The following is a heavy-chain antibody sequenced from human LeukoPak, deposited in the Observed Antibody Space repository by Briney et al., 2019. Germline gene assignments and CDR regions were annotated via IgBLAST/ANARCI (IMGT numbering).Heavy chain of an antibody. J-gene: IGHJ4*02. D-gene: IGHD3-22*01. Sequence: GRSLRLSCAASGFTFDDYAMHWVRQAPGKGLEWVSVISWNSDSIGYADSVKGRFTISRDNAKNSLYLQMNSLRAEDTAVYYCARDPQHSYYDSSGPPFDYWGQGTLVTVSS. CDR2: ISWNSDSI. V-gene: IGHV3-9*01. CDR1: GFTFDDYA. CDR3: ARDPQHSYYDSSGPPFDY.